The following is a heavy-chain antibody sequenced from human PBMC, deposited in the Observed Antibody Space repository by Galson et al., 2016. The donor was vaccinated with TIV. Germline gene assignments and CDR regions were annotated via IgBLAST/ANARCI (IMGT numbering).Heavy chain of an antibody. CDR1: GGPINSGGFF. V-gene: IGHV4-31*03. Sequence: TLSLTCNVSGGPINSGGFFWSWIRQHPGKGLEWIGYVYNSGTTFYNPPPKNRVSTSVDTSKNHFSLRMSPVTAAATAVYSCARCADSGSYYQFFHHWGQGTLVTVSS. J-gene: IGHJ1*01. D-gene: IGHD1-26*01. CDR3: ARCADSGSYYQFFHH. CDR2: VYNSGTT.